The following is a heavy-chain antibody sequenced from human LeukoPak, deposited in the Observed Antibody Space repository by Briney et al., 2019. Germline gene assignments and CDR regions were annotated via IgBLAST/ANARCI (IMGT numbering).Heavy chain of an antibody. CDR1: GGSISSSSYY. CDR3: ARDLWDYGTDY. CDR2: IYYSGST. Sequence: SETLSLTCTVSGGSISSSSYYWGWIRQPPGKGLEWIGSIYYSGSTYYNPSLKSRVTISVDTSKNQFSPKLSSVTAADTAVYYCARDLWDYGTDYWGQGTLVTVSS. V-gene: IGHV4-39*02. J-gene: IGHJ4*02. D-gene: IGHD4-17*01.